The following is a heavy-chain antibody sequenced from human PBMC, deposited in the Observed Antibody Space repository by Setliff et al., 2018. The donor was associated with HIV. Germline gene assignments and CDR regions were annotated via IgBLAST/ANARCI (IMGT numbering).Heavy chain of an antibody. D-gene: IGHD6-13*01. CDR3: ARRYSSSGYAYDI. J-gene: IGHJ3*02. V-gene: IGHV4-39*01. CDR2: LYNSGST. CDR1: GGSVSTSGYY. Sequence: SETLSLTCTVSGGSVSTSGYYWGWIRQPPGKGLEWIGSLYNSGSTNYSPSLKSRVTISVDTSKNQFSLKLTSVTAADTALYTCARRYSSSGYAYDIWGQGTMVTVS.